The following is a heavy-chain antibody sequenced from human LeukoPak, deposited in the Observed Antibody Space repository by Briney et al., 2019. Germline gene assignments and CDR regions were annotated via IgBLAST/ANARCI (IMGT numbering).Heavy chain of an antibody. J-gene: IGHJ6*03. D-gene: IGHD5-18*01. CDR2: IYYSGSN. CDR3: ARVGTGYSYGYRDYYYYMDV. V-gene: IGHV4-59*01. Sequence: SETLSLTCTVSVGSLSSYYWSWIRQPPGHGLEWSGYIYYSGSNNYKPSLKSRVPISVDTSKDQFSLKLSSVTAADAAVYYCARVGTGYSYGYRDYYYYMDVWGKGTTVTVSS. CDR1: VGSLSSYY.